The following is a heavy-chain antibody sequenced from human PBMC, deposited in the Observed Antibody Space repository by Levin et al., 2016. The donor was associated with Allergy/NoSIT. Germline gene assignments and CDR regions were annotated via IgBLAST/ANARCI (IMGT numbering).Heavy chain of an antibody. V-gene: IGHV4-30-4*01. CDR2: IYYNGRN. J-gene: IGHJ5*02. D-gene: IGHD2/OR15-2a*01. CDR3: ARTVDCSRTTICFRGNWYDP. Sequence: WIRQPPGKGLEWIGYIYYNGRNYYNPSLNSRVTISIDTSKNQFSLKLTSVTAADTAVYYCARTVDCSRTTICFRGNWYDPWGQGTLVTVSS.